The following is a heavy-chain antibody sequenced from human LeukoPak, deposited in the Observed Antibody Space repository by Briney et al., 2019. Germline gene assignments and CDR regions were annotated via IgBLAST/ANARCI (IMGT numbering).Heavy chain of an antibody. Sequence: MSSETLSLTCTVSGDSISSYYWSWIRQPPGKGLEWIGYIYYSGSTNYNPSLKSRVTISVDTSKNQFSLKLSSVTAADTAVYYCARELLTEGFDYWGQGTLVTVSS. CDR2: IYYSGST. J-gene: IGHJ4*02. D-gene: IGHD2-15*01. CDR1: GDSISSYY. V-gene: IGHV4-59*12. CDR3: ARELLTEGFDY.